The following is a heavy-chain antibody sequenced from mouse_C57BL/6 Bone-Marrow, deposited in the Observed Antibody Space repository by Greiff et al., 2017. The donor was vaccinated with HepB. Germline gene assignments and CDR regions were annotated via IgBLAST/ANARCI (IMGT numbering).Heavy chain of an antibody. D-gene: IGHD1-1*01. CDR1: GFTFSSYA. Sequence: EVKLMESGGGLVKPGGSLKLSCAASGFTFSSYAMSWVRQTPEKRLEWVATISDGGSYTYYPDNVKGRFTISRDNAKNNLYLQMSQLKSEDTAMYYWASTPITTVVYFDYWGQGTTLTVSS. CDR2: ISDGGSYT. J-gene: IGHJ2*01. CDR3: ASTPITTVVYFDY. V-gene: IGHV5-4*03.